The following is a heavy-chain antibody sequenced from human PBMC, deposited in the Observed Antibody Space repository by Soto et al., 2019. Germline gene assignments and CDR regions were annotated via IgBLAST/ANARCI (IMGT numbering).Heavy chain of an antibody. J-gene: IGHJ6*03. CDR1: GYTFTSYG. Sequence: QVQLVQSGDEVKKPGASVKVSCKASGYTFTSYGISWVRQAPGQGLEGMGWISAYNGNKNYAQKLQGRVTMTTDTSTSTAYMELRSLRSDDTAVYYCARDRRVLAAPYYYCYMDVWGKGTTVTVSS. D-gene: IGHD6-13*01. V-gene: IGHV1-18*01. CDR3: ARDRRVLAAPYYYCYMDV. CDR2: ISAYNGNK.